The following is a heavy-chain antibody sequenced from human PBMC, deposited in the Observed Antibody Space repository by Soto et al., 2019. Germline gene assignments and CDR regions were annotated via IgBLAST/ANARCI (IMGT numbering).Heavy chain of an antibody. V-gene: IGHV4-30-4*01. Sequence: SETLSLTCTVSGGSISTADYYWSWIRQPPGKALEWIGYIYYSGSTYYNPSLKSRLTMSVDTSKNQFSLKLTSVTAADTAVYYCAILLASPGTYYFDYWGQGTLVTVYS. CDR1: GGSISTADYY. D-gene: IGHD3-3*01. CDR2: IYYSGST. J-gene: IGHJ4*02. CDR3: AILLASPGTYYFDY.